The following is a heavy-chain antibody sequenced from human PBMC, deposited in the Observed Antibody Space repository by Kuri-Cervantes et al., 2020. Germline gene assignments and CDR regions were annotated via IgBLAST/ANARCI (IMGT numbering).Heavy chain of an antibody. D-gene: IGHD4-17*01. CDR3: ARAGEDYYYMDV. Sequence: ASVKVSCKASGYTFTSYYMHWVRQAPGQGLEWMGIINPSGGSTSCAQKFQGRVTMTRDTSTSTVYMELSSLRSEDTAVYYCARAGEDYYYMDVWGKGTTVTVSS. J-gene: IGHJ6*03. CDR2: INPSGGST. V-gene: IGHV1-46*01. CDR1: GYTFTSYY.